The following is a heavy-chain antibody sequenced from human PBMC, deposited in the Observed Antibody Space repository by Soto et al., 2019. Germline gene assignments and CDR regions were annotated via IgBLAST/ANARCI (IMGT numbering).Heavy chain of an antibody. CDR2: ISGNGVST. CDR1: GFTFSSYY. V-gene: IGHV3-23*01. CDR3: SKALHLTYWYFDL. Sequence: EVQLLESGGGLVQPGGSLRLSCAASGFTFSSYYMSWVRQPPGKGLEWVSAISGNGVSTYLADPMKGRLTISRDNSKNTLYLRMTSLTGEDTAVYYCSKALHLTYWYFDLWGRGTLVTVSS. J-gene: IGHJ2*01.